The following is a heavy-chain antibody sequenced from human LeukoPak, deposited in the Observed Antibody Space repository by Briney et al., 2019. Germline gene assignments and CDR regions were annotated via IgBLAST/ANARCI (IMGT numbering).Heavy chain of an antibody. CDR2: IYPDDSDT. CDR3: ARPNITSYYDSRGYDAFDV. J-gene: IGHJ3*01. Sequence: GESLRISCQGFGYPFTTSWIAWVRQMPGKGLEWMGIIYPDDSDTRYSPSFQGQVTISADKSVRTAYLQWSSLKASDTAMYYCARPNITSYYDSRGYDAFDVWGQGTVVTVSS. CDR1: GYPFTTSW. D-gene: IGHD3-22*01. V-gene: IGHV5-51*01.